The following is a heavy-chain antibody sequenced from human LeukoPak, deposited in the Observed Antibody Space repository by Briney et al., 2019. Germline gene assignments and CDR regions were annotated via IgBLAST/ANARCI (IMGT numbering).Heavy chain of an antibody. V-gene: IGHV4-39*01. Sequence: SETLSLTCTVSGGSISSSSYYWGWIRQPPGKGLEWIGSIYYSGSTYYNPSLKSRVTISVDTSKNQFSLKLSSVTAADTAVYYCARHPYLTGTTDYYYYYMDVWGKGTTVTVSS. CDR1: GGSISSSSYY. J-gene: IGHJ6*03. D-gene: IGHD1-7*01. CDR3: ARHPYLTGTTDYYYYYMDV. CDR2: IYYSGST.